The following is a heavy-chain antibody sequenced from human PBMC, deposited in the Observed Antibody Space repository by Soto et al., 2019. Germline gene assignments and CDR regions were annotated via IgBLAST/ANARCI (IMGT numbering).Heavy chain of an antibody. V-gene: IGHV4-34*01. CDR2: INHSGST. CDR1: GGSFSGYY. CDR3: ARGLHPLYDYVWGSYRYAYWFDP. J-gene: IGHJ5*02. D-gene: IGHD3-16*02. Sequence: PSETLSLTCAVYGGSFSGYYWSWIRQPPGKGLEWIGEINHSGSTNYNPSLKSRVTISVDTSKNQFSLKLSSVTAADTAVYYCARGLHPLYDYVWGSYRYAYWFDPWGQGTLVTVSS.